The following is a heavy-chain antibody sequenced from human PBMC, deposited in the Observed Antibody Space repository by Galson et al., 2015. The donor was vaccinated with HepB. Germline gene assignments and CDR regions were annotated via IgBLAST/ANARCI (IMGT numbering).Heavy chain of an antibody. D-gene: IGHD3-22*01. V-gene: IGHV1-18*01. CDR2: ISAYNGNT. Sequence: SVKVSCKASGGTFSSYTISWVRQAPGQGLEWMGWISAYNGNTNYAQKLQGRVTMTTDTSTSTAYMELRSLRSDDTAVYYCARGGNYDSSGYYYFDWYFDLWGRGTLVTVSS. CDR3: ARGGNYDSSGYYYFDWYFDL. CDR1: GGTFSSYT. J-gene: IGHJ2*01.